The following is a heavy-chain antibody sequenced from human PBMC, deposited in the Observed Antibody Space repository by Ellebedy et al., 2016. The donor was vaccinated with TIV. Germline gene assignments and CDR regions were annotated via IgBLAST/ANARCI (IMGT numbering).Heavy chain of an antibody. V-gene: IGHV1-46*01. CDR2: INPSGGST. J-gene: IGHJ6*02. CDR1: GYTFTSYY. CDR3: ASPRTHGRGRVYYYGMDV. D-gene: IGHD3-16*01. Sequence: AASVKVSCKASGYTFTSYYMHWVRHSPGQGLEWMGIINPSGGSTSYAQKFQGRVTMTRDTSTSTVDMELSSLRSEDTAVYYCASPRTHGRGRVYYYGMDVWGQGTTVTVSS.